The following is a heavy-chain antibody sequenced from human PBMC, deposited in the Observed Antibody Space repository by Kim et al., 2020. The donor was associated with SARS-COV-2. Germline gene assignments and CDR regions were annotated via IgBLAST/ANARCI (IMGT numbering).Heavy chain of an antibody. V-gene: IGHV5-51*01. D-gene: IGHD3-22*01. CDR3: AIQQYRYYYDSSGYLLPFDY. CDR2: IYPGDSDT. CDR1: GYSFTSYW. Sequence: GESLKISCKGSGYSFTSYWIGWVRQMPGKGLEWMGIIYPGDSDTRYSPSFQGQVTISADKSISTAYLQWSSLKASDTAMYYCAIQQYRYYYDSSGYLLPFDYWGQGTLVTVSS. J-gene: IGHJ4*02.